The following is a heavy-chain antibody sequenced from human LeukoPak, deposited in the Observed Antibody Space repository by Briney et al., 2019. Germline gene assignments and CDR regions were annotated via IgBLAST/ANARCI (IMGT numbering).Heavy chain of an antibody. CDR2: INPRGT. CDR1: GYTFTSYS. CDR3: ARGYYDTSAPGGY. Sequence: WASVKVSCKTSGYTFTSYSMHWVRQAPGQGLEWMGTINPRGTSYAQKFQGRVTVTRDTSTSTVYMELSSLRSEDTAIYYCARGYYDTSAPGGYWGQGTLVTVSS. D-gene: IGHD3-22*01. V-gene: IGHV1-46*01. J-gene: IGHJ4*02.